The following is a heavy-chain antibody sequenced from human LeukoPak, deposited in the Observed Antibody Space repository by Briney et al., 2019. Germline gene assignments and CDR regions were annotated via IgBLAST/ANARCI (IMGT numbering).Heavy chain of an antibody. D-gene: IGHD3-22*01. CDR3: AKSGSGYPYDAFDI. CDR2: IYSGDNT. Sequence: PGGSLRLSCAASGFTVSSNYMSWVRQAPGKGLEWVSVIYSGDNTYYADSVKGRFTISRDISKNTLYLQMNSLRAEDTAVYYCAKSGSGYPYDAFDIWGQGTMVTVSS. CDR1: GFTVSSNY. V-gene: IGHV3-66*01. J-gene: IGHJ3*02.